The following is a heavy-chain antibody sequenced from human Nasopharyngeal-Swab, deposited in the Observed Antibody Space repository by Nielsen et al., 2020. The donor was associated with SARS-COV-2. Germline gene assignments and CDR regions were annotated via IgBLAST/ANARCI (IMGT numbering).Heavy chain of an antibody. Sequence: WIRQPPGKGLEWIGEIYHSGSTNYNPSLTSRVTISVDKSKNQFSLKLSSVTAADTAVYYCARYSRSSWSSRRDYWGQGTLVTVSS. D-gene: IGHD6-13*01. CDR3: ARYSRSSWSSRRDY. V-gene: IGHV4-4*02. J-gene: IGHJ4*02. CDR2: IYHSGST.